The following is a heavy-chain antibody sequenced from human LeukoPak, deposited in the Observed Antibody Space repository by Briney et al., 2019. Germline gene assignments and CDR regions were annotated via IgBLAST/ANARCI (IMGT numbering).Heavy chain of an antibody. CDR2: IKSQTDGATT. CDR3: TTGLRAADTN. Sequence: GGSLRLSCAASGSTFSNTWMSWVRQAPVKGREWVGRIKSQTDGATTDYAAPVKGRVTISRDDSKNTRYLQMNSLESVDATVFYCTTGLRAADTNWGLGTLVTVSS. J-gene: IGHJ4*02. CDR1: GSTFSNTW. V-gene: IGHV3-15*01. D-gene: IGHD6-13*01.